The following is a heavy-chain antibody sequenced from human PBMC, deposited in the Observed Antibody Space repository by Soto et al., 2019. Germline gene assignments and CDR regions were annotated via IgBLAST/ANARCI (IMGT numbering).Heavy chain of an antibody. D-gene: IGHD1-1*01. V-gene: IGHV3-7*05. Sequence: GGSLRLSCAASGFTFSSYWMSWVRQAPGKGLEWVANIKQDGSEKYYVDSVKGRFTISRDNAKNSLYLQMNSLRAEDTAVYYCARAPPARWHNVNFDYWGQGTLVTVSS. CDR2: IKQDGSEK. CDR3: ARAPPARWHNVNFDY. J-gene: IGHJ4*02. CDR1: GFTFSSYW.